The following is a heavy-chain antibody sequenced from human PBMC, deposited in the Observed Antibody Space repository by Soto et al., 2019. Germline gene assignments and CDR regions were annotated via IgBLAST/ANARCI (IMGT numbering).Heavy chain of an antibody. CDR1: GFTFSIYA. CDR2: ISGSGGST. CDR3: AKYWAPSSTSCFNFDY. J-gene: IGHJ4*02. V-gene: IGHV3-23*01. D-gene: IGHD2-2*01. Sequence: GGSLRPSWAAAGFTFSIYAMSWVRQAPGKGLEWVSAISGSGGSTYYADSVKGRFTISRDNSKNTLYLQMNSLIAEDTAVYYCAKYWAPSSTSCFNFDYWGQGTLVTVSS.